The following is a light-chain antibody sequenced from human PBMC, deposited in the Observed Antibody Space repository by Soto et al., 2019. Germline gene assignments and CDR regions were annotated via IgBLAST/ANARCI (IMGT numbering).Light chain of an antibody. Sequence: EIKLMKPPGTQSLSPGERATLSCRASQSVSSSYLAWYQQKPGQAPRLLIYGASSRATGIPDRFSGSGSGTDFTLTISRLEPEDFAVYYCQQYGISPRTFGQGT. CDR1: QSVSSSY. V-gene: IGKV3-20*01. CDR3: QQYGISPRT. CDR2: GAS. J-gene: IGKJ1*01.